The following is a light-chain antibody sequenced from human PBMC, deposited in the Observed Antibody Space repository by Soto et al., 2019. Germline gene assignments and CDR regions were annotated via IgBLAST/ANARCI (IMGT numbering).Light chain of an antibody. CDR3: QQSYSTPNT. CDR2: AAS. CDR1: QSISNH. V-gene: IGKV1-39*01. Sequence: DIQMTQSPSSLSASVEDRVIITCRASQSISNHLNWYQQKPGKAPKLLIFAASSLQSGVPSRFSGSGSGTDFTLTISSLQPEDFATYHCQQSYSTPNTFGQGTRLEI. J-gene: IGKJ5*01.